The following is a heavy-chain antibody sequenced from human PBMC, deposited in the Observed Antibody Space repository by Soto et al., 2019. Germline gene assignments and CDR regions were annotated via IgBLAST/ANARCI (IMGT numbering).Heavy chain of an antibody. CDR1: GYTFSMFW. CDR3: GRGPSGYSYD. CDR2: INSDGSST. V-gene: IGHV3-74*01. J-gene: IGHJ4*02. D-gene: IGHD3-22*01. Sequence: EVQLVESGGGLVQPGGSLRLTCAASGYTFSMFWMHWVRQVPGKGLVWVSRINSDGSSTSYAHSVKGRFTISRDNAKNTLYLQMNSLRAEDTAVYYWGRGPSGYSYDWGQGTLVTVSS.